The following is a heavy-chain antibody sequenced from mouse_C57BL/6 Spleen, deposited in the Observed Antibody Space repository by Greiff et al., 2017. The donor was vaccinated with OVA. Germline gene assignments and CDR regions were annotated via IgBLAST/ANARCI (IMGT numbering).Heavy chain of an antibody. J-gene: IGHJ4*01. CDR1: GYTFTSYW. CDR2: IYPSDSET. CDR3: ARRDGYYAMDY. Sequence: VQLQQPGAELVRPGSSVKLSCKASGYTFTSYWMDWVKQRPGQGLEWIGNIYPSDSETHYNQKFKDKATLTVDKSSSTAYMQLSSLTSEDSAVYYCARRDGYYAMDYWGQGTSVTVSS. V-gene: IGHV1-61*01.